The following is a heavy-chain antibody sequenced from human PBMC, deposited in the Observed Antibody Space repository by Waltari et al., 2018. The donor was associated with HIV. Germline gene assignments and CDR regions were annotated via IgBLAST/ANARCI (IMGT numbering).Heavy chain of an antibody. Sequence: QVQLVQSGAEVKKPGSSVKVSCTAPGRTFNNYAFIWVSQAPGQGLEWMGGIIPIFNTRNYAQKFQGRVTITADESTSTAYMELSSLRSEDTAVYYCARGVYYDILTGPIMGYFDYWGQGTLVTVSS. CDR1: GRTFNNYA. CDR3: ARGVYYDILTGPIMGYFDY. J-gene: IGHJ4*02. CDR2: IIPIFNTR. V-gene: IGHV1-69*01. D-gene: IGHD3-9*01.